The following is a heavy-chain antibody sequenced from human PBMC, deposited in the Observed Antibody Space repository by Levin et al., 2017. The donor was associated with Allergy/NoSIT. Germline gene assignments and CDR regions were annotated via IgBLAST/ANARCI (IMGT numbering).Heavy chain of an antibody. V-gene: IGHV4-59*01. D-gene: IGHD3-9*01. CDR1: VDSFNDYY. CDR3: ASQVRYFGRFDS. CDR2: IYYTGST. Sequence: NSGGSLRLSCAVSVDSFNDYYWSWIRQSPGRGLEWIGFIYYTGSTSYNPSLKSRVTMSVDTSKNEFSLKLRSVTTADTAVYYCASQVRYFGRFDSWGQGTLVTVSS. J-gene: IGHJ5*01.